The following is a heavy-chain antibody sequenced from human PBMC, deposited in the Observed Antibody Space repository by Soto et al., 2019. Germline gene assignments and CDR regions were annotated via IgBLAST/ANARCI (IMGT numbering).Heavy chain of an antibody. V-gene: IGHV3-11*01. J-gene: IGHJ4*02. D-gene: IGHD3-9*01. CDR1: GFTFSDYY. CDR2: ISSSGSTI. Sequence: PGGSLRLSCAASGFTFSDYYMSWIRQAPGKGLEWVSYISSSGSTIYYADSVKGRFTISRDNAKNSLYLQMNSLRAEDTAVYYCARDIFDDILTGRYAGVPFDYWGQGTLVTVSS. CDR3: ARDIFDDILTGRYAGVPFDY.